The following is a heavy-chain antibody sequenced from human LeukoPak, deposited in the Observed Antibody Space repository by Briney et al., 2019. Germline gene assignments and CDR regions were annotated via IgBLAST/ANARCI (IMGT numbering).Heavy chain of an antibody. CDR2: ISSSGSTI. Sequence: PGGSLRLSCAASGFTFSDYYMSWIRQAPGKGLEWVSYISSSGSTIYYADSVKGRFTISRDNAKNSLYLQMNSLRAEDTAVYYCARRERSFSGDAFDIWGQGTMVTVSS. V-gene: IGHV3-11*04. J-gene: IGHJ3*02. CDR1: GFTFSDYY. D-gene: IGHD1-26*01. CDR3: ARRERSFSGDAFDI.